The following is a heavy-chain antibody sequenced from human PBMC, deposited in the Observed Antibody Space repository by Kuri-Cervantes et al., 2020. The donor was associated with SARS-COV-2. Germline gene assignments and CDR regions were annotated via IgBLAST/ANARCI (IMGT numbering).Heavy chain of an antibody. CDR1: GFTFSSYD. Sequence: GGSLRLSCAASGFTFSSYDMHWVRQATGKGLEWVSAIGTAGDTYYPGSVKGRFTISRENAKNSLYLQMNSLRAEDTAVYYCARDQIQLWFRYYYYGMDVWGQGTTVTVSS. J-gene: IGHJ6*02. V-gene: IGHV3-13*01. CDR2: IGTAGDT. D-gene: IGHD5-18*01. CDR3: ARDQIQLWFRYYYYGMDV.